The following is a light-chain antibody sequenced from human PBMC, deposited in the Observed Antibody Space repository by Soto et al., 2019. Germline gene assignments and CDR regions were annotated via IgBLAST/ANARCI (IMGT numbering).Light chain of an antibody. V-gene: IGLV2-14*01. CDR3: SSYASTSPHVV. Sequence: QSVLTQPASVSGSPGQSITISCTGTSSDVGGYKYVSWYQQHPGKAPKLMIYEVSNRPSGVSNRFSGSKSGNTASLTISGLQAEDEADYCCSSYASTSPHVVFGGGTKVTVL. J-gene: IGLJ2*01. CDR2: EVS. CDR1: SSDVGGYKY.